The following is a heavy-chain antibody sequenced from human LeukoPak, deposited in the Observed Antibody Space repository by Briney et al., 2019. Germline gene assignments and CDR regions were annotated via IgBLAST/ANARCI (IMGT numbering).Heavy chain of an antibody. CDR1: GFTFSGNW. J-gene: IGHJ4*02. CDR3: AKFDVRYGYYDSSGYYAPFDY. CDR2: IKLDGSEK. Sequence: GGSLRLSCVASGFTFSGNWMTWVRQAPGKGLEWVANIKLDGSEKNYVDSVKGRFTISRDNTKNSLYLQMNSLRAEDTAVYYCAKFDVRYGYYDSSGYYAPFDYWGQGTLVTVSS. V-gene: IGHV3-7*03. D-gene: IGHD3-22*01.